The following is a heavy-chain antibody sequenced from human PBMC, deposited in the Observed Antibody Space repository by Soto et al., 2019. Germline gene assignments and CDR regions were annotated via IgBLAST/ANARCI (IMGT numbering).Heavy chain of an antibody. Sequence: PGGSLRLSCAASGFTFSSYAMHWVRQAPGKGLEWVAVISFDGSSHNYADSVKGRLTISRDNSKNTLFLQMNSLRAEDTAVYYCARDIGCCVNTAMVNYWGQGPPVTVPS. D-gene: IGHD5-18*01. J-gene: IGHJ4*02. CDR3: ARDIGCCVNTAMVNY. CDR1: GFTFSSYA. V-gene: IGHV3-30-3*01. CDR2: ISFDGSSH.